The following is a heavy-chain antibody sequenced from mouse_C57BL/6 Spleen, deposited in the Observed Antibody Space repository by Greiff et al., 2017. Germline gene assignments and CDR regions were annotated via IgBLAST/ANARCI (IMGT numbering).Heavy chain of an antibody. Sequence: QVQLQQPGAELVKPGASVKLSCKASGYTFTSYWMQWVKQRPGQGLEWIGEIDPSDSYTNYNQKFKGKATLTVDTSSSTAYMQLSSLTSEDSAVYYCARGDDGYWCQGTTLTVSS. D-gene: IGHD2-12*01. CDR2: IDPSDSYT. CDR1: GYTFTSYW. J-gene: IGHJ2*01. V-gene: IGHV1-50*01. CDR3: ARGDDGY.